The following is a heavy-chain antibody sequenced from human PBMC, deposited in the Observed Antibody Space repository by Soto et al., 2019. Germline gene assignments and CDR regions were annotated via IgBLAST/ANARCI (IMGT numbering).Heavy chain of an antibody. Sequence: SETLSLTCAVYDGSSNNYYWSWIRQPPGKGLEWIGEINHSGSTNYNASLKSRVTISEDTSKKQFSMELRFVTAADTAIYYCARRTFNIRTFYSGLKTHCFDYWGQGAPVTVSS. D-gene: IGHD6-19*01. V-gene: IGHV4-34*01. CDR2: INHSGST. J-gene: IGHJ4*02. CDR1: DGSSNNYY. CDR3: ARRTFNIRTFYSGLKTHCFDY.